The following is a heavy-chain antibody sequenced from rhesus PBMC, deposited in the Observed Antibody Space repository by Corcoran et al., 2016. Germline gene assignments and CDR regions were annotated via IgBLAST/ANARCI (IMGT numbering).Heavy chain of an antibody. D-gene: IGHD6-43*01. V-gene: IGHV4-169*01. CDR1: GGSISSSY. CDR2: IYGSGSST. CDR3: ARSSGYSSSYTFDY. Sequence: QLQLQESGPGLVKPSETLSVTCAVSGGSISSSYWSWIRQAPGKGLEWIGYIYGSGSSTNHNPSLKSRVTLSVDTSKTQLSLKLSSVTTADTAVYYCARSSGYSSSYTFDYWGQGVLVTVSS. J-gene: IGHJ4*01.